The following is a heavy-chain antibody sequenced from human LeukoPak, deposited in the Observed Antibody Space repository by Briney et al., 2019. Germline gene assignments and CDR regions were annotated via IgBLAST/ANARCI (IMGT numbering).Heavy chain of an antibody. D-gene: IGHD6-13*01. J-gene: IGHJ4*02. CDR3: VRQIVSAGTAGFDF. Sequence: TSQTLSLTCTVSGGSISSYYWSWIRQPAGKGLEWIGRIYSTGSTNYNPSLKSRVTMSVDTSKNQFSLRLRSVTAADTAVYYCVRQIVSAGTAGFDFWGQGALVTVSS. CDR2: IYSTGST. V-gene: IGHV4-4*07. CDR1: GGSISSYY.